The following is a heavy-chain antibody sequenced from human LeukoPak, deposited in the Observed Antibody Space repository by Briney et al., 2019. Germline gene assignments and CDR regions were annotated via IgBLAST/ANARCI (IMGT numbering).Heavy chain of an antibody. CDR2: IIPILGIA. CDR3: ARDRGGILTGLHFDY. V-gene: IGHV1-69*04. Sequence: ASVKVSCKASGGTFSSYAISWVRQAPGQELEWMGRIIPILGIANYAQKFQGRVTITADKSTSTAYMELSSLRSEDTAVYYCARDRGGILTGLHFDYWGQGTLVTVSS. J-gene: IGHJ4*02. CDR1: GGTFSSYA. D-gene: IGHD3-9*01.